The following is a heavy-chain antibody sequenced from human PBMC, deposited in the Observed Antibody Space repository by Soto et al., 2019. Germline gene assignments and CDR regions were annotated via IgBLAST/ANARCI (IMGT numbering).Heavy chain of an antibody. D-gene: IGHD4-4*01. CDR3: GGEIVPLSNDWYFDL. CDR1: GGSISGGVHS. Sequence: QVQLQESGPGLVKPSETLSLTCTVSGGSISGGVHSWSWIRQPPGKGLEWIGHIFDSGSTYYNPSLKSRLPITVDTSKNQCSLRLTSVTVAGSVVYYCGGEIVPLSNDWYFDLWGRGTLVTVSS. CDR2: IFDSGST. J-gene: IGHJ2*01. V-gene: IGHV4-30-4*01.